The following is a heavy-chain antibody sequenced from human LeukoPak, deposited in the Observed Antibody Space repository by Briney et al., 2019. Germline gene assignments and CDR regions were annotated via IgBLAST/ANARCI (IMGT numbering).Heavy chain of an antibody. Sequence: PGGSLRLSCVASGFDVSSNYMSWVRQAPGKGLDWVSLLYRDGTTYYAESVKGRFTISRDNSKNTLYLQMNSLRAEDAAVYYCASNSNSYYFYYMDVWGKGTTVTISS. D-gene: IGHD2/OR15-2a*01. J-gene: IGHJ6*03. CDR2: LYRDGTT. V-gene: IGHV3-53*01. CDR1: GFDVSSNY. CDR3: ASNSNSYYFYYMDV.